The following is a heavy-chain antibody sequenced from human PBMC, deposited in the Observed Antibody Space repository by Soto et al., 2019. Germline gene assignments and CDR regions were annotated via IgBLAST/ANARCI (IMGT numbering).Heavy chain of an antibody. J-gene: IGHJ6*03. CDR2: ISSSGSTI. CDR3: ARAVAAAGYYYYYYYYMDV. CDR1: GFTFSDYY. V-gene: IGHV3-11*01. Sequence: PGGSLRLSCAASGFTFSDYYMSWIRQAPGKGLEWVSYISSSGSTIYYADSVKGRFTISRDNAKNSLYLQMNSLRAEDTAVYYCARAVAAAGYYYYYYYYMDVWGKGTKVTVSS. D-gene: IGHD6-13*01.